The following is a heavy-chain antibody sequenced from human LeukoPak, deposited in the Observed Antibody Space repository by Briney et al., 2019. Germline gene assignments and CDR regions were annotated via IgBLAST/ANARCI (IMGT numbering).Heavy chain of an antibody. J-gene: IGHJ4*02. D-gene: IGHD3-22*01. Sequence: PGRSLRLSCAASGFTFSSYGMHWVRQAPGKGLEWVAVISYDGSNKYYADSVKGRSTISRDNSKNTLYLQMNSLRAEDTAVYYCAKDYQDYYDSSGYYYDYWGQGTLVTVSS. CDR2: ISYDGSNK. CDR3: AKDYQDYYDSSGYYYDY. CDR1: GFTFSSYG. V-gene: IGHV3-30*18.